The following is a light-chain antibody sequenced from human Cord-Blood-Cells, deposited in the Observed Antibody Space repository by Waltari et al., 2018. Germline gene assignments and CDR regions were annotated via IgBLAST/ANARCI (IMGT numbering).Light chain of an antibody. CDR2: AAS. J-gene: IGKJ2*01. CDR1: QSISSY. V-gene: IGKV1-39*01. CDR3: QQSYSTPPST. Sequence: DIQMTQSTSSLSASVGDRVTITCRASQSISSYLNWYQQKPGKAPKLLIYAASSLQSGVPSRFSGSGSGTDFTLTISSLQPEDFATYYCQQSYSTPPSTFGQGTKLEIK.